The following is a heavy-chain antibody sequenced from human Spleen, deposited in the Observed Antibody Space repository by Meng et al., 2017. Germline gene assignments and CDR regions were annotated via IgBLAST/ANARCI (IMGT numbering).Heavy chain of an antibody. J-gene: IGHJ6*02. CDR1: GFTFNNYW. D-gene: IGHD3-22*01. Sequence: GGSLRLSCIASGFTFNNYWMSWVRQAPGKGLEWVSYISSSSTYIYYADSVKGRFTISRDNAKNSLYPQMDSLRAEDTAVYYCASPVYDSSGFSVYYYYDMDVWGQGTTVTVSS. V-gene: IGHV3-21*01. CDR2: ISSSSTYI. CDR3: ASPVYDSSGFSVYYYYDMDV.